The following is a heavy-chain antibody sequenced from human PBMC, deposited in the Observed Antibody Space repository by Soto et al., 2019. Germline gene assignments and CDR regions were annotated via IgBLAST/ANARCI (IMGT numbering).Heavy chain of an antibody. CDR2: IYYSGST. Sequence: TSETLSLTYTVSGGSISSGGYYWSWIRQPPGKGLEWIGYIYYSGSTYYNPSLKSRVTISVDTSKNQFSLKLSSVTAADTAVYYCASVVVPAAPWGQEYLYYFDYWGQGTLVTLSS. J-gene: IGHJ4*02. CDR3: ASVVVPAAPWGQEYLYYFDY. CDR1: GGSISSGGYY. V-gene: IGHV4-30-4*01. D-gene: IGHD2-2*01.